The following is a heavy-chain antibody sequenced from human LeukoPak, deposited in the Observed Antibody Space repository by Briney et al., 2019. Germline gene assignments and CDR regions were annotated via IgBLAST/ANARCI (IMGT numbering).Heavy chain of an antibody. CDR3: TRHSSGWRFDP. CDR1: GFTFDDYA. D-gene: IGHD6-19*01. J-gene: IGHJ5*02. Sequence: GGSLRLSCTTSGFTFDDYAMSWVRQAPGKGLEWAGFIRSKPYGGTSEYAASVKGRFTISRDDSKSIAYLQMNSLKTEDTAVYYCTRHSSGWRFDPWGQGTLVTVSS. CDR2: IRSKPYGGTS. V-gene: IGHV3-49*04.